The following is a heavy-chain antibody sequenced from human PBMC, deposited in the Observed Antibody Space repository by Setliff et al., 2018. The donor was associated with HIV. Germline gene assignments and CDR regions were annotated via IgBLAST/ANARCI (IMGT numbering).Heavy chain of an antibody. Sequence: ASVKVSCKASGGTFSSYAISWVRQAPGQGLEWMGGSIPIIGIAKYAQKFQGRVTITTDESTSTAYMELSSLRSEDTAVYYCARGSAVAGTSSPPGDYWGQGTLVTVSS. CDR2: SIPIIGIA. D-gene: IGHD6-19*01. CDR1: GGTFSSYA. CDR3: ARGSAVAGTSSPPGDY. V-gene: IGHV1-69*05. J-gene: IGHJ4*02.